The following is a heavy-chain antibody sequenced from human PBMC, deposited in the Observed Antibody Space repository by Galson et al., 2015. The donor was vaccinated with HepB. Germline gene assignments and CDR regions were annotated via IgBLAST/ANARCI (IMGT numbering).Heavy chain of an antibody. CDR3: ARLGICSRGHCLDDY. Sequence: SETLSLTCTVSTGSINGYYWSWIRQSPEKGLELIGYIHYTGRTDYDPSLRGRVTISLDTSKNQFSLNLNSVTAADTAVYYCARLGICSRGHCLDDYWGQGTLVTVSS. CDR2: IHYTGRT. D-gene: IGHD2-15*01. J-gene: IGHJ4*02. CDR1: TGSINGYY. V-gene: IGHV4-59*08.